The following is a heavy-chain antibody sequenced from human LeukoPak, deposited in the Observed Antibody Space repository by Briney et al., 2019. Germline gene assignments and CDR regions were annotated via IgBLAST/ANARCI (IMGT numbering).Heavy chain of an antibody. CDR2: IFYSGST. CDR3: ARVLDYSNYHCSFDY. J-gene: IGHJ4*02. D-gene: IGHD4-11*01. V-gene: IGHV4-59*01. Sequence: SETLSLTCTDSGGSISGYYCSWIRQPPGKGLEWLGYIFYSGSTNYNPSLKSRVSLSVDTSKNQFSVKLTSVTAADTAVYYCARVLDYSNYHCSFDYWGQGTLVTVSS. CDR1: GGSISGYY.